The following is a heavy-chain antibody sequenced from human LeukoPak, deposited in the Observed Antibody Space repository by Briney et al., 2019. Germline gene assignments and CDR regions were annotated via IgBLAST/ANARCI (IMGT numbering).Heavy chain of an antibody. V-gene: IGHV3-7*01. CDR1: GVTFSSSW. CDR2: IKQDGSEK. CDR3: AGNLPFDY. J-gene: IGHJ4*02. Sequence: GGSLRLSCAASGVTFSSSWMSWVRQAPGKGLEWVANIKQDGSEKYYVDSVKGRFTISRDNAKNSLYLQMNSLRAEDTAVYYCAGNLPFDYWGQGTLVTVSS.